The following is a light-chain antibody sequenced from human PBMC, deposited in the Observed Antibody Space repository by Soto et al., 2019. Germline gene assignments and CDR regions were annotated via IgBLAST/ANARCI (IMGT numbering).Light chain of an antibody. CDR3: QQSYSTTWT. CDR1: QGISTY. J-gene: IGKJ1*01. Sequence: DIQMTQSPSSLSASVGDRATITCRASQGISTYLNWYQQKPEKAPKLLIYAASSLQSGVPSRFSGSRSETDFTLTISSLQPEDFASDSCQQSYSTTWTLGQGNKVDIK. V-gene: IGKV1-39*01. CDR2: AAS.